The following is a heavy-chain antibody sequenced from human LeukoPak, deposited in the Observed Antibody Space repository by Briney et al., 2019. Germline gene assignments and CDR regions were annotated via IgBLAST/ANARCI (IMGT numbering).Heavy chain of an antibody. CDR2: VYYSGSG. J-gene: IGHJ4*02. CDR1: DDSIKSHF. V-gene: IGHV4-59*11. D-gene: IGHD3-22*01. Sequence: SETLSLTCTVSDDSIKSHFWTWIRQPPGKGLEWIGYVYYSGSGSSNPSLKSRLTMSVDTPKSQFYLNLNSVTTADTAMYYCARGSRRHYDGSGYYFGEFDYWGQGILVTVSS. CDR3: ARGSRRHYDGSGYYFGEFDY.